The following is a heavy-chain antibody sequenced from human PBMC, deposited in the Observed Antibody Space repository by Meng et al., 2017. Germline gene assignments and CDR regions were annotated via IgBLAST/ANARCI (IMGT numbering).Heavy chain of an antibody. CDR3: ARDPGWLVRGYFDY. CDR1: GFTFSSYA. V-gene: IGHV3-30*04. J-gene: IGHJ4*02. Sequence: QGRRVGSGGGVVPPGRSLRLSCAASGFTFSSYAMNWVRQAPGKGLEWVAVISYDGSNKYYADSVKGRFTISRDNSKNTLYLQMNSLRAEDTAVYYCARDPGWLVRGYFDYWGQGTLVTVSS. CDR2: ISYDGSNK. D-gene: IGHD6-19*01.